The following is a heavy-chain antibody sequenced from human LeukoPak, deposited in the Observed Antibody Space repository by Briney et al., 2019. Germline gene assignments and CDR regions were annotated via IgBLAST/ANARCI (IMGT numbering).Heavy chain of an antibody. D-gene: IGHD6-13*01. CDR3: ARDRRYSVGGVDY. CDR1: GFTFSSYE. J-gene: IGHJ4*02. CDR2: ISSSSSYI. Sequence: GGSLRLSCAASGFTFSSYEMNWVRQAPGKGLEWVSSISSSSSYIYYADSVKGRFTISRDNAKNSLYLQMNSLRAEDTAVYYCARDRRYSVGGVDYWGQGTLVTVSS. V-gene: IGHV3-21*01.